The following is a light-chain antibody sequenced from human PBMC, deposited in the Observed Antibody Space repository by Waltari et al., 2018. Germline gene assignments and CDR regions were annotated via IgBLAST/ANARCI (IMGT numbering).Light chain of an antibody. V-gene: IGLV1-47*01. Sequence: QSVLTQAPSASETPGQRITISCSGSSSNLGSNYVSCYQHLPGAAPKLLIGRDDHRPSGVPDRFSGSKSGTSASLAISGLRSEDEADYYCASWDDSLSALVFGGGTKLTVL. CDR3: ASWDDSLSALV. CDR2: RDD. CDR1: SSNLGSNY. J-gene: IGLJ3*02.